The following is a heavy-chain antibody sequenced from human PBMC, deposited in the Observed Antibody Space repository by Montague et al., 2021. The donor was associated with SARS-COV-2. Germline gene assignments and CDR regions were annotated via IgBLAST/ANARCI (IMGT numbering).Heavy chain of an antibody. Sequence: SETLSLTCTVSGDSISSSSYYWGWIRQPPGKGLEWIASINNRGNTYNNPSLRSRVPISVDTSKNQFSLNVRSVTAADTGLFYCVRVTHPRSAWPYYMDVWGKGTTVTV. J-gene: IGHJ6*03. V-gene: IGHV4-39*01. CDR3: VRVTHPRSAWPYYMDV. CDR1: GDSISSSSYY. CDR2: INNRGNT. D-gene: IGHD4-23*01.